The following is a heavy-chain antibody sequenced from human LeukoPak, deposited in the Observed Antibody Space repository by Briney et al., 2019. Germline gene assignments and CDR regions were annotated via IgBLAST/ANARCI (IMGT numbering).Heavy chain of an antibody. CDR1: GGSISGYF. D-gene: IGHD4-17*01. J-gene: IGHJ4*02. Sequence: SETLSLTCTVSGGSISGYFCNWIRQPPGKGLEWIGYIYYSGSTKYNPSLKSRVSISVDMSKNQFSLKLSSVTAADTAVYFCARDLRLAYWGQGTLVTVSS. V-gene: IGHV4-59*01. CDR3: ARDLRLAY. CDR2: IYYSGST.